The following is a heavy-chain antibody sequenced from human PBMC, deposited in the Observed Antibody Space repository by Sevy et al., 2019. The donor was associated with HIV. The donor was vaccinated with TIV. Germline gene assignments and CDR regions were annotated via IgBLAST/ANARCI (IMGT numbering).Heavy chain of an antibody. V-gene: IGHV4-34*01. CDR3: ARGVAGSSSPYYFDY. CDR2: INDSGST. J-gene: IGHJ4*02. Sequence: SETLSLTCAVYGGSFSGYYWSWIRQPPGKGLEWIGEINDSGSTNYNPSLKSRVTISVDTSKNQFSLKLSSVTAADTAVYYCARGVAGSSSPYYFDYWGQGTLVTVSS. D-gene: IGHD6-13*01. CDR1: GGSFSGYY.